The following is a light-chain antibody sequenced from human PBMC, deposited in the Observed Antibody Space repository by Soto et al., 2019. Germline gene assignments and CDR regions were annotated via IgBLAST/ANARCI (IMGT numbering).Light chain of an antibody. Sequence: EIVLTQSPATLSLSPGDRATLSCRASQSVRSSLAWYRHQPGQAPRLLIYDTSNRATGTPARFSGGGSGTHFTLTISSLQPEDFGLYYCQQRSNWPSVTFGGGTKVDIK. CDR2: DTS. V-gene: IGKV3-11*01. J-gene: IGKJ4*01. CDR1: QSVRSS. CDR3: QQRSNWPSVT.